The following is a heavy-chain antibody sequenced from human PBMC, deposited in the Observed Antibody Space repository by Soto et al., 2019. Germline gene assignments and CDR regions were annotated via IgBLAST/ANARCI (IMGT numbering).Heavy chain of an antibody. CDR1: GFTFSSYA. D-gene: IGHD3-10*01. CDR2: ISGSGGST. CDR3: AKGKKGLWFGEANYYYGMDV. V-gene: IGHV3-23*01. J-gene: IGHJ6*02. Sequence: GGSLRLSCAASGFTFSSYAMSWVRQAPGKGLEWVSAISGSGGSTYYADSVKGRFTISRDNSKNTLYLQMNSLRAEDTAVYYCAKGKKGLWFGEANYYYGMDVWGQGTTVTVSS.